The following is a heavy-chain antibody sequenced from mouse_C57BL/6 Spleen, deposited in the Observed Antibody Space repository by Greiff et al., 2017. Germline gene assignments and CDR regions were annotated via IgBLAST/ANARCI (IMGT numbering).Heavy chain of an antibody. CDR1: GFTFSDFY. V-gene: IGHV7-1*01. J-gene: IGHJ1*03. D-gene: IGHD1-1*01. CDR2: SRNKANDYTT. Sequence: EVKVVESGGGLVQSGRSLRLSCATSGFTFSDFYMEWVRQAPGKGLEWIAASRNKANDYTTEYSASVKGRFIVSRDTSQSILYLQMNALRAEDTAIYYCARAAGYGSSYWYFDVWGTGTTVTVSS. CDR3: ARAAGYGSSYWYFDV.